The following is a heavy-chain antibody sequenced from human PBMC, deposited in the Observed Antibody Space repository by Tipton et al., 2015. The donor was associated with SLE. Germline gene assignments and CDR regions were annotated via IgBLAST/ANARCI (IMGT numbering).Heavy chain of an antibody. D-gene: IGHD1-26*01. CDR1: GGSISSYY. V-gene: IGHV4-59*12. CDR3: ARGPIAGYYYYYMDV. J-gene: IGHJ6*03. Sequence: TLSLTCTVSGGSISSYYWIWIRQPPGKGLEWIGYIHYSGNTHHNPSLKSRVTMSLDTSKNQFSLKLSSVTAADTAVYYCARGPIAGYYYYYMDVWGKGTTVTVSS. CDR2: IHYSGNT.